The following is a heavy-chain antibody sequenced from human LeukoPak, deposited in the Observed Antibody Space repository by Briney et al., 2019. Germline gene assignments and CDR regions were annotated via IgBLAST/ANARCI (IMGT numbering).Heavy chain of an antibody. CDR2: TYYRSKLNN. CDR1: GDILSTSSVA. D-gene: IGHD1-1*01. J-gene: IGHJ3*01. Sequence: SQTLSLTCAISGDILSTSSVAWHWIRQSPSRSLEWLGRTYYRSKLNNDYAVSVKSRIIINPDTSKNQFSLQLNSVTPEDTAVYYCARYNWNGGRAFDVWGQGTMVTVSS. V-gene: IGHV6-1*01. CDR3: ARYNWNGGRAFDV.